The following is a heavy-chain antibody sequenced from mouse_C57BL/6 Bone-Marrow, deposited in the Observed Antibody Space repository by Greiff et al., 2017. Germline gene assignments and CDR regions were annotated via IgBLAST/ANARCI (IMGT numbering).Heavy chain of an antibody. CDR1: GFNIKDDY. V-gene: IGHV14-4*01. CDR3: TCYGSCAY. D-gene: IGHD1-1*01. J-gene: IGHJ3*01. Sequence: EVQLQQSGAELVRPGASVKLSCTASGFNIKDDYMHWVKQRPEQGLEWIGWIDPENGDTEYASKFQGQATITADTSSNTAYLQLSSLTSEDTAVYYCTCYGSCAYWGQGTLVTVSA. CDR2: IDPENGDT.